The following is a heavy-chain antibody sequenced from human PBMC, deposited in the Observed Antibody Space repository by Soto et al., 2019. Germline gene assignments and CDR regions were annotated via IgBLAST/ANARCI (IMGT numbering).Heavy chain of an antibody. J-gene: IGHJ4*02. CDR2: IIPILGIA. Sequence: QVQLVQSGAEVKKPGSSVKVSCKASGGTFSSYTISWVRQAPGQGLEWMGRIIPILGIAHYAQKFQGRVTITADKSTSTAYMELSSLRSEDTAVYYCARDRGAGYCSSTSCYPFDYWGQGTLVTVSS. D-gene: IGHD2-2*01. CDR1: GGTFSSYT. CDR3: ARDRGAGYCSSTSCYPFDY. V-gene: IGHV1-69*08.